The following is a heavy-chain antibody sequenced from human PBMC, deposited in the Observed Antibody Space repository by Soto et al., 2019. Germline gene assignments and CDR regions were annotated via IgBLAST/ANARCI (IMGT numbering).Heavy chain of an antibody. CDR3: ARGPPDIVVVPAALDY. Sequence: GGSLRLSCAASGFTFISYGMHWVRQAPGKGLEWVAVIWYDGSNKYYADSVKGRFTISRDNSKNTLYLQMNSLRAEDTAVYYCARGPPDIVVVPAALDYWGQGTLVTVSS. CDR2: IWYDGSNK. J-gene: IGHJ4*02. D-gene: IGHD2-2*01. V-gene: IGHV3-33*01. CDR1: GFTFISYG.